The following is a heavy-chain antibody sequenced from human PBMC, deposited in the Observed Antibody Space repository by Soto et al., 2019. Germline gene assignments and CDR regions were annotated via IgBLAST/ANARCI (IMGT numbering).Heavy chain of an antibody. Sequence: GASVKVSCKASAGTFSSYGISWVRQAPGQGLEWMGGIMPIFGTPNYAQKFQGRVTITADESTSTGYMKLSSLTSEDTAVYYGARDRSWKSYYSDNSVQYFYGMDVWGQGTTVTLSS. V-gene: IGHV1-69*13. J-gene: IGHJ6*02. D-gene: IGHD3-22*01. CDR2: IMPIFGTP. CDR3: ARDRSWKSYYSDNSVQYFYGMDV. CDR1: AGTFSSYG.